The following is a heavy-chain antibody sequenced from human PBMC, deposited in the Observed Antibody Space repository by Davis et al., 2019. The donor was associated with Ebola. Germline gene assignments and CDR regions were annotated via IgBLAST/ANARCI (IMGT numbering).Heavy chain of an antibody. CDR3: ASIAARRVYYYYGMDV. D-gene: IGHD6-6*01. CDR2: IYYSGST. V-gene: IGHV4-59*12. CDR1: GGSFSSYY. J-gene: IGHJ6*04. Sequence: SQTLSLTCAVYGGSFSSYYWSWIRQPPGKGLEWIGYIYYSGSTNYNPSLKSRVTISVDTSKNQFSLKLSSVTAADTAVYYCASIAARRVYYYYGMDVWGKGTTVTVSS.